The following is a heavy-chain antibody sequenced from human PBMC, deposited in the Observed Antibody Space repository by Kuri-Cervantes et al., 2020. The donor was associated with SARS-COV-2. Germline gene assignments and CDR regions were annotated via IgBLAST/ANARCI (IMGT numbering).Heavy chain of an antibody. CDR2: IKQDGSEK. J-gene: IGHJ2*01. Sequence: GESLKISCAASGFTFSSYWMSWVRQAPGKGLEWVANIKQDGSEKYYVDSVKDRFTISRDNAKNSLYLQMNSLRAEDTAVYYCARDAHMVRFLEWLLTFGYFDLWGRGTLVTVSS. CDR3: ARDAHMVRFLEWLLTFGYFDL. D-gene: IGHD3-3*01. CDR1: GFTFSSYW. V-gene: IGHV3-7*01.